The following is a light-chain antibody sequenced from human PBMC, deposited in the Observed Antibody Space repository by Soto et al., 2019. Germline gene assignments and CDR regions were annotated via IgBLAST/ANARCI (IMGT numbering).Light chain of an antibody. V-gene: IGLV2-14*01. J-gene: IGLJ2*01. CDR2: DVS. CDR1: SSDVGGYNY. Sequence: QAVLTQPASVSGXXXXXXXXSCTGTSSDVGGYNYVSWYQQHPGKAPKLMIYDVSNRPSGVSNRFSGSKSGNTASLTISGRQAEDEADYYCSSYTSSSTVVFGGGTQLTVL. CDR3: SSYTSSSTVV.